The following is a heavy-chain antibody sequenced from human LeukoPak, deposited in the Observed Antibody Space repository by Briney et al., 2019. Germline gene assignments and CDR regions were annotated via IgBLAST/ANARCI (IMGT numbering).Heavy chain of an antibody. CDR2: ISSSSSYI. CDR3: ARDLEYYGSGTTSS. D-gene: IGHD3-10*01. V-gene: IGHV3-21*01. Sequence: GGSLRLSCAASGFTFSSYSMNWVRQASGKGLEWVSSISSSSSYIYYADSVKGRFTISRDNAKNSLYLQMNSLRAEDTAVYYCARDLEYYGSGTTSSWGQGTLVTVSS. J-gene: IGHJ5*02. CDR1: GFTFSSYS.